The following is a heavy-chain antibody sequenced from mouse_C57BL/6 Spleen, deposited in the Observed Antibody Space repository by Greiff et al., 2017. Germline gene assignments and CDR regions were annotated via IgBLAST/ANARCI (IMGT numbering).Heavy chain of an antibody. CDR2: IDPSDSYT. CDR1: GYTFTSYW. CDR3: ARKGYVGYFDV. D-gene: IGHD3-1*01. J-gene: IGHJ1*03. Sequence: QVQLQQPGAELVMPGASVKLSCKASGYTFTSYWMHWVKQRPGQGLEWIGEIDPSDSYTNYNQKFKGKSTLTVDKSSSTAYMQPSSLTSEDSAVYYCARKGYVGYFDVWGTGTTVTVSS. V-gene: IGHV1-69*01.